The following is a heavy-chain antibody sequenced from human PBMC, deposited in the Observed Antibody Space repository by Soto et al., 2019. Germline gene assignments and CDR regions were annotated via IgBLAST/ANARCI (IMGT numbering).Heavy chain of an antibody. CDR2: IYYSGST. Sequence: PSETLSLTCTVSGGSISSYYWSWIRQPPGKGLEWIGYIYYSGSTNYNPSLKSRVTISVDTSKNQFSLKLSSVTAADTAVYYCAREIPGTLNWFDPWGQGTLVTVSS. V-gene: IGHV4-59*01. CDR1: GGSISSYY. CDR3: AREIPGTLNWFDP. D-gene: IGHD1-20*01. J-gene: IGHJ5*02.